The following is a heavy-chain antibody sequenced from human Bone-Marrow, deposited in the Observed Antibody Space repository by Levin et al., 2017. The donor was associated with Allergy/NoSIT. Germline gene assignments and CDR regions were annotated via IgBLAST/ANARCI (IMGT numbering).Heavy chain of an antibody. CDR2: IENSVTT. CDR3: ARGHWDLRV. V-gene: IGHV4-59*01. Sequence: KASETLSLTCTVSSASIRGYYWSWIRQPPGKGLEFIGYIENSVTTNYNPSLNGRVTISVDTSKNQVFLKLTSMTAADTAVYYCARGHWDLRVWGQGTLVTVSS. CDR1: SASIRGYY. J-gene: IGHJ4*02. D-gene: IGHD1-26*01.